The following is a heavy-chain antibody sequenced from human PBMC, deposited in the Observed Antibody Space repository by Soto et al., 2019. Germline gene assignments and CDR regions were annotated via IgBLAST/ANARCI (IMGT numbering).Heavy chain of an antibody. D-gene: IGHD3-3*01. CDR1: GFTFSSYS. V-gene: IGHV3-21*01. CDR3: ARDGIRFLEWSLY. CDR2: ISSSSSYI. J-gene: IGHJ4*02. Sequence: PGGSLRLSCXASGFTFSSYSMNWVRQAPGKGLEWVSSISSSSSYIYYADSVKGRFTISRDNAKNSLYLQMNSLRAEDTAVYYCARDGIRFLEWSLYWGQGTLVTVSS.